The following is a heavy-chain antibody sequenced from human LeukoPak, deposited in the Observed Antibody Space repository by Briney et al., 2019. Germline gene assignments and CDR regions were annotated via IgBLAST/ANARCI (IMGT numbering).Heavy chain of an antibody. Sequence: ASVKVSCKASGYTFTGYYMHWVRQAPGQGLEWMGWINPNSGGTNYAQKFQGRVTMTRDTSISTAYMELSRLRSDDTAVYYCARALKGDIVLMVYAPWGQGTLVTVSS. V-gene: IGHV1-2*02. J-gene: IGHJ5*02. CDR3: ARALKGDIVLMVYAP. CDR2: INPNSGGT. CDR1: GYTFTGYY. D-gene: IGHD2-8*01.